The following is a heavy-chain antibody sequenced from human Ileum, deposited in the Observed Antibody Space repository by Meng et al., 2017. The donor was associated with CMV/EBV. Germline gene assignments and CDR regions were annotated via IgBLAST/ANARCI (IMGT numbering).Heavy chain of an antibody. CDR1: GFTFSSYA. J-gene: IGHJ4*02. CDR2: ISASGFST. V-gene: IGHV3-23*01. CDR3: ARDHYDFWSGYYDY. Sequence: GGSLRLSCAASGFTFSSYAMNWVRQAPGGGLEWVSGISASGFSTSYADSVNGRFTFSRDDSTNTLYLKMNSLRAEDTAVYYCARDHYDFWSGYYDYWGQGTLVTVSS. D-gene: IGHD3-3*01.